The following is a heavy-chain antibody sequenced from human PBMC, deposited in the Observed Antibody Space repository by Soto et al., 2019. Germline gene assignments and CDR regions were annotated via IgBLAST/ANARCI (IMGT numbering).Heavy chain of an antibody. J-gene: IGHJ4*02. CDR3: AKGFDYGDTKHIDH. Sequence: GGSMRLGCAASGFDFSTHALTWFRQAPGKGLEWLSSITNTGITTHYADSVKGRFTISRENSRNTLHLQLNNLRVDDTAVYYCAKGFDYGDTKHIDHWGQGTLVTVSS. CDR2: ITNTGITT. V-gene: IGHV3-23*01. CDR1: GFDFSTHA. D-gene: IGHD4-17*01.